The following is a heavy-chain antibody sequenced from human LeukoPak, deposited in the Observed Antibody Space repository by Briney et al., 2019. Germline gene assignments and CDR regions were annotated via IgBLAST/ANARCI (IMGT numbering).Heavy chain of an antibody. CDR3: ARPIRRYSSVDY. Sequence: PSETLSLTCTVSGGSISSSSYYWGWIRQPPGKGLEWIGSIYYSGSTYYNPSLKSRVTISVDTSKNQFSLKLSSVTAADTAVYYCARPIRRYSSVDYWGQGTLVTVSS. CDR1: GGSISSSSYY. V-gene: IGHV4-39*01. J-gene: IGHJ4*02. CDR2: IYYSGST. D-gene: IGHD6-25*01.